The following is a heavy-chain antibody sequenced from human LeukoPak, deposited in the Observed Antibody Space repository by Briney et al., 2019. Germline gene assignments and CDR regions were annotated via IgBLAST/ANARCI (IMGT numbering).Heavy chain of an antibody. CDR2: IYYSGST. D-gene: IGHD6-6*01. V-gene: IGHV4-61*01. J-gene: IGHJ4*02. CDR3: ARSTTSSSPIDY. Sequence: SETLSLTCSVSGASLTRPTYYQWSWIRQPPGKGLEWIGYIYYSGSTNYNPSLKSRVTISVDTSKNQFSLKLSSVTAADTAVYYCARSTTSSSPIDYWGQGTLVTVSS. CDR1: GASLTRPTYY.